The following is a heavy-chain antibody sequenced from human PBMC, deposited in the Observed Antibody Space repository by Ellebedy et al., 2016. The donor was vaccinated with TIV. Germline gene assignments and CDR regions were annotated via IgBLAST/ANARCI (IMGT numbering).Heavy chain of an antibody. D-gene: IGHD3-22*01. CDR2: ISSSSSYI. CDR3: ARDPSDYYDSSGYAFDI. V-gene: IGHV3-21*01. J-gene: IGHJ3*02. CDR1: GFTFSSYA. Sequence: GGSLRLSXAASGFTFSSYAMNWVRQAPGKGLEWVSSISSSSSYIYYADSVKGRFTISRDNAKNSLYLQMNSLRAEDTAVYYCARDPSDYYDSSGYAFDIWGQGTMVTVSS.